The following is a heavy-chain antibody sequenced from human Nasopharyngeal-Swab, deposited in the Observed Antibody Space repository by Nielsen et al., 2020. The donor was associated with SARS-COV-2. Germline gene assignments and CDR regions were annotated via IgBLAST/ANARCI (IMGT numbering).Heavy chain of an antibody. Sequence: SETLSLTCTVSGASISTYYWSWIRQSPGTGLESIGCISYSGSTNYNPSLKSRVTISVDTSKNHLSLKLSSVTAADSAVYYCARANRSGIFGVVLNFDYWGQGTLVTVSS. V-gene: IGHV4-59*01. CDR1: GASISTYY. J-gene: IGHJ4*02. CDR2: ISYSGST. D-gene: IGHD3-3*01. CDR3: ARANRSGIFGVVLNFDY.